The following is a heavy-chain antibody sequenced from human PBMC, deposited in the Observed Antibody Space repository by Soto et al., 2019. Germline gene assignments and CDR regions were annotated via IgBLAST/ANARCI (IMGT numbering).Heavy chain of an antibody. CDR1: GFTFSSYS. Sequence: GGSLRLSCAASGFTFSSYSMNWVRQAPGKGLEWVSSISSSSYIYYADSVKGRLTISRDNAKNSLYLHMNSLRAEDTAVYYCARGYCSRSSCYTGDAFDIWGQGTVVTVSS. V-gene: IGHV3-21*01. J-gene: IGHJ3*02. D-gene: IGHD2-2*02. CDR2: ISSSSYI. CDR3: ARGYCSRSSCYTGDAFDI.